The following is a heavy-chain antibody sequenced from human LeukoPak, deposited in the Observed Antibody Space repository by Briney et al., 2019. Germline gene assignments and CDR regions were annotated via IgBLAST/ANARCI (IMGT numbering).Heavy chain of an antibody. J-gene: IGHJ5*02. Sequence: SETLSLTCAVYGGSFSGYYWSWIRQPPGKGLEWIGEINHSGSTNYNPSLKSRVTISVETSKNQFSLKRRYVTPAYTAVYYCARLDFWSGYIVHEVDPWGQGTLVTVSS. CDR1: GGSFSGYY. CDR3: ARLDFWSGYIVHEVDP. CDR2: INHSGST. D-gene: IGHD3-3*01. V-gene: IGHV4-34*01.